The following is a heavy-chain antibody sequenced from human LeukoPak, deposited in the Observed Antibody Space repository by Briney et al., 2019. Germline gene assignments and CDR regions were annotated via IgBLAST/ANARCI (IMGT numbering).Heavy chain of an antibody. D-gene: IGHD5-18*01. V-gene: IGHV3-23*01. Sequence: GGSLRLSCAAPRFTLSAYAMSWVRQAPGKGLEWVSALRGADERTYYADLVKGRFTISRDPSKNTLSLQMVSLRAEDSALYYCARSTGYRDFDYWGQGTLVTVSS. CDR1: RFTLSAYA. CDR2: LRGADERT. CDR3: ARSTGYRDFDY. J-gene: IGHJ4*02.